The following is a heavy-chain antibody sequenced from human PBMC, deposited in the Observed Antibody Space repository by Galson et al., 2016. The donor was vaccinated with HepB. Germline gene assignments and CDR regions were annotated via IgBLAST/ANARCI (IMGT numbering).Heavy chain of an antibody. J-gene: IGHJ3*02. CDR1: SLW. CDR2: VNSDEIST. CDR3: ARSDAFDI. V-gene: IGHV3-74*01. Sequence: SLWMHWVRQAPGKGLVWVSRVNSDEISTSYADSVKGRFTISRDNAKNTLYLQMNSLRAEDTAVYYCARSDAFDIWGQGTMVTVSS.